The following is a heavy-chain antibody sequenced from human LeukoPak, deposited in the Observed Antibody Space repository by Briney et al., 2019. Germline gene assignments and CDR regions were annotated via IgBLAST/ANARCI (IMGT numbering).Heavy chain of an antibody. Sequence: PGRSLRLSCAASGFTFSSYGMHWVRQAPGKGLEWVAVIWYDGSNKYYADSVKGRFTISRDNSKNTLYLQMNSLRAEDTAVYYCARGDMYYDILTGSDYYFDYWGQGTLVTVSS. CDR1: GFTFSSYG. J-gene: IGHJ4*02. V-gene: IGHV3-33*01. CDR2: IWYDGSNK. D-gene: IGHD3-9*01. CDR3: ARGDMYYDILTGSDYYFDY.